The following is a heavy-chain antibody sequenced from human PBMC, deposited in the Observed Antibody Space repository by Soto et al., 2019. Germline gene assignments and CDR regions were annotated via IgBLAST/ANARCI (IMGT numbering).Heavy chain of an antibody. V-gene: IGHV3-48*04. CDR3: ARDPHSLDY. J-gene: IGHJ4*02. Sequence: EVQLVESGGGLVQPGGSLRLSCAASGFTFSSYSMNWVRQPPGKGLEWVSYITSGSNTKHYADSAKGRFTISRDNAKNSLYLQMNSLRAEDTAVYYCARDPHSLDYWGQGILVTVSS. CDR2: ITSGSNTK. CDR1: GFTFSSYS. D-gene: IGHD2-15*01.